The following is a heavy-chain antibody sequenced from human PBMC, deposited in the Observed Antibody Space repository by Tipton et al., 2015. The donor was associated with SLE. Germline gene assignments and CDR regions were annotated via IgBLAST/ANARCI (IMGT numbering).Heavy chain of an antibody. CDR2: FYYSGST. D-gene: IGHD3-3*01. J-gene: IGHJ5*02. CDR3: ARGGTVFGVVLNWFDP. V-gene: IGHV4-59*01. Sequence: TLSLTCTIYGGSFSGYHWSWIRQFPGKGLEWIGFFYYSGSTSYNPSLKSRVSISLDKSKNQFSLKLSSVTTADTAVYYCARGGTVFGVVLNWFDPWGQGTLVTVSS. CDR1: GGSFSGYH.